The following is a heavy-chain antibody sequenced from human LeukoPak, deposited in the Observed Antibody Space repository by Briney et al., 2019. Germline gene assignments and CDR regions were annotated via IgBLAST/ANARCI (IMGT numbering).Heavy chain of an antibody. CDR3: ARTSRYCSSTSCYMLYYYYYMDV. CDR2: MNPNSGNT. J-gene: IGHJ6*03. Sequence: GASVKVSCKASGYPFTSYDINWVRQATGQGLEWMGWMNPNSGNTGYAQKFQGRVTITRNTSISTAYMELSSLRSGDTAVYYCARTSRYCSSTSCYMLYYYYYMDVWGKGTTVTVSS. D-gene: IGHD2-2*02. CDR1: GYPFTSYD. V-gene: IGHV1-8*01.